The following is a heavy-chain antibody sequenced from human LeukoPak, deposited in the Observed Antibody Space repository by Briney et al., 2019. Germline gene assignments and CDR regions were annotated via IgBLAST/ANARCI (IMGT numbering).Heavy chain of an antibody. CDR2: INHSGST. CDR1: GGSFSGYY. J-gene: IGHJ3*02. Sequence: SETLSLTCAVYGGSFSGYYWSWIRQPPGKGLEWIGEINHSGSTNYSPSLKSRVTISVDTSKNQFSLKLSSVTAADTAVYYCARALGSGTPIAFDIWGQGTMVTVSS. CDR3: ARALGSGTPIAFDI. V-gene: IGHV4-34*01. D-gene: IGHD3-10*01.